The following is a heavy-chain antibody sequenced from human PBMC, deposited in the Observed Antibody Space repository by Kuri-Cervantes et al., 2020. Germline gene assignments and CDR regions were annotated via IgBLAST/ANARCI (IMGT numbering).Heavy chain of an antibody. CDR1: GGSVSSGSCY. CDR3: ARVSGPRRYSSGYYYYYYGMDV. CDR2: IYYSGST. D-gene: IGHD3-22*01. V-gene: IGHV4-61*01. Sequence: SETLSLTCTVSGGSVSSGSCYWSWIRQPPGKGLEWIGYIYYSGSTNYNPSHKSRVTISVDTSKNQFSLKLSSVTAADTAVYYCARVSGPRRYSSGYYYYYYGMDVWGQGTTVTVSS. J-gene: IGHJ6*02.